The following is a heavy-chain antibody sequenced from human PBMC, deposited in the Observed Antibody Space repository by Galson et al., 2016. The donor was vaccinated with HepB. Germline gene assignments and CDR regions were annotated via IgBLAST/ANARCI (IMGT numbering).Heavy chain of an antibody. Sequence: PALVKPTQTLTLTCTFSGFSLTTGRVGVGWIRQPPGKALKWLALFYRDDDRRYNPSLKSRLTITTDPSRDQVLLTMTNMDPVDTAPYYCAYRGSAGYFSGFDPWGQGTQVTVSS. CDR2: FYRDDDR. CDR1: GFSLTTGRVG. D-gene: IGHD3-9*01. V-gene: IGHV2-5*02. J-gene: IGHJ5*02. CDR3: AYRGSAGYFSGFDP.